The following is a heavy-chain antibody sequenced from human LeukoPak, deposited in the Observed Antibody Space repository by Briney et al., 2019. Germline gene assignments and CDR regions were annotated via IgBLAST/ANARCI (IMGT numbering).Heavy chain of an antibody. CDR1: GGSISTYY. V-gene: IGHV4-59*01. J-gene: IGHJ4*02. CDR2: IYYTGST. Sequence: PSETLSLTCTVSGGSISTYYWSWIRQPPGKGLEWIGYIYYTGSTSYNPSLKSRVTMSLDASKNQFSLELDSVTPADTAVYYCASTTGPDYYGSGSYYNGWGQGTLVTVSS. D-gene: IGHD3-10*01. CDR3: ASTTGPDYYGSGSYYNG.